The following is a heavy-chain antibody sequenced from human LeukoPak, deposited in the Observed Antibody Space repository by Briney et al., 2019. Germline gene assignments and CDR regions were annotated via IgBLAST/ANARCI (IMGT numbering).Heavy chain of an antibody. Sequence: SVKLSCKASGYSFSDFYMHWVRQAPGQGLEWMGWINPNSGGTDHAQKFQGRVTMTRDTSISTAYMALSSLRSDDTAVYYCARVRSVVGGTIGYWGQGTLVTVSS. CDR3: ARVRSVVGGTIGY. D-gene: IGHD2-15*01. V-gene: IGHV1-2*02. CDR2: INPNSGGT. J-gene: IGHJ1*01. CDR1: GYSFSDFY.